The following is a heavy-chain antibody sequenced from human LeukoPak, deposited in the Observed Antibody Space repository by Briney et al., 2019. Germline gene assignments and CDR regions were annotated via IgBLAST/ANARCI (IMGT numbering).Heavy chain of an antibody. J-gene: IGHJ4*02. V-gene: IGHV4-39*07. CDR1: GGSISSSSYY. Sequence: RASETLSLTCTVSGGSISSSSYYWGWIRQPPGKGLEWVGEINHSGSTNYNPSLKSRVTISVDTSKNQFSLKLSSVTAADTAVYYCARGHNWGQGTLVTVSS. CDR2: INHSGST. CDR3: ARGHN.